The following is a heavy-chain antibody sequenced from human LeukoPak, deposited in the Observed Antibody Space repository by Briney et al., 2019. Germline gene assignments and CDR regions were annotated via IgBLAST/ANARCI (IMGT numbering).Heavy chain of an antibody. V-gene: IGHV1-69*13. Sequence: AASVKVSCTASGGTFSIYAISWVRQAPGQGLEWMGGIIPIFGTANYAQKFQGRVTITADESTSTAYMELSSLRSEDTAVYYCARGGMRYYDSSGYIPQDYYYGMDVWGQGTTVTVSS. CDR2: IIPIFGTA. D-gene: IGHD3-22*01. CDR1: GGTFSIYA. CDR3: ARGGMRYYDSSGYIPQDYYYGMDV. J-gene: IGHJ6*02.